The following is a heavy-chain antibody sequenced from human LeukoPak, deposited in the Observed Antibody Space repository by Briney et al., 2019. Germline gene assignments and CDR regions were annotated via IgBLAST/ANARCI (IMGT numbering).Heavy chain of an antibody. D-gene: IGHD2-8*01. CDR3: AKDLYGLDWFDP. CDR1: GFTLSSYG. CDR2: ISHDGSNK. J-gene: IGHJ5*02. V-gene: IGHV3-30*18. Sequence: PGRSLRLSCAASGFTLSSYGMHWVRQDPGKGLEWVAVISHDGSNKYYADSVKGRFTISRDNSKNTLYLQMNSLRAEDTAVYYCAKDLYGLDWFDPWGQGTLVTVSS.